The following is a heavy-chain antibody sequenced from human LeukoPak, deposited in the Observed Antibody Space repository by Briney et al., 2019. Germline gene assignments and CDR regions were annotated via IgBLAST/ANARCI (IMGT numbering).Heavy chain of an antibody. CDR2: ISGSGGST. Sequence: GGSLRLSCAASGFTFSSYAMSWVRQATGKGLEWVSVISGSGGSTYYADSVKGRFTISRDNSKNTLYLQMNSLRAEDTAIYYCAKDIVVVPAEGWFDYWGQGTLVTVSS. CDR3: AKDIVVVPAEGWFDY. V-gene: IGHV3-23*01. D-gene: IGHD2-2*01. J-gene: IGHJ4*02. CDR1: GFTFSSYA.